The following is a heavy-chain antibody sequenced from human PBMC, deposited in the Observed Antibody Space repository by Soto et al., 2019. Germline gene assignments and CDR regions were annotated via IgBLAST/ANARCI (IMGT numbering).Heavy chain of an antibody. Sequence: PGGSLRLSCAASGFTFSSYWMHWVRQAPGKGLVWVSRINSDGSSTSYADSVKGRYTISKDNAKFTLYLQMNSLRAEVTAVYYFARGLLWFGELLPPEGYNWFDPWGQGTLVTVSS. CDR1: GFTFSSYW. J-gene: IGHJ5*02. D-gene: IGHD3-10*01. V-gene: IGHV3-74*01. CDR2: INSDGSST. CDR3: ARGLLWFGELLPPEGYNWFDP.